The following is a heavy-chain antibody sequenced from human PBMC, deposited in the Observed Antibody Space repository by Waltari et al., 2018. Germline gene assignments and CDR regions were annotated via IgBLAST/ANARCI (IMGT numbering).Heavy chain of an antibody. J-gene: IGHJ4*02. CDR2: IYSGGST. CDR1: GFTVSSNY. V-gene: IGHV3-66*01. CDR3: AGPIYYDSSGNDY. Sequence: EVQLVESGGGLVQPGGSLRLSCAASGFTVSSNYMSWVRQAPGKGLEWVSVIYSGGSTYYADSVKGRFTISRDNSKNTLYLQMNSLRAEDTAVYYCAGPIYYDSSGNDYWGQGTLVTVSS. D-gene: IGHD3-22*01.